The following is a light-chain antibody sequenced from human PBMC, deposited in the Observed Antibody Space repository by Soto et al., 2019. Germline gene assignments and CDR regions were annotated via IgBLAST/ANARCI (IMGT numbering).Light chain of an antibody. CDR3: QQSYSVPPT. Sequence: DIQMTQSPSSLSAYVGDRVTITCRASQSIATYLNWYQQKPEKAPELLIYAASSLQSGVPSRFSGSGSGTGFTLTISSLQPEDSANYYCQQSYSVPPTFGGGTKVDIK. CDR1: QSIATY. J-gene: IGKJ4*01. CDR2: AAS. V-gene: IGKV1-39*01.